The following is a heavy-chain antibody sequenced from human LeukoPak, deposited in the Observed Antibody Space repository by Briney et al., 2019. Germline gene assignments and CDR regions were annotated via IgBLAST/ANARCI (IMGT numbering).Heavy chain of an antibody. V-gene: IGHV3-30*02. CDR2: IRYDGSNK. Sequence: GGSLRLSCAASGFIFSSYGMHWVRQAPGKGLEWVAFIRYDGSNKYYADSVKGRFTISRDNSKNTLYVQMNSLRAEDTAVYYCAKDHGDSSGYYYLIDYWGQGTLVTASS. D-gene: IGHD3-22*01. CDR1: GFIFSSYG. J-gene: IGHJ4*02. CDR3: AKDHGDSSGYYYLIDY.